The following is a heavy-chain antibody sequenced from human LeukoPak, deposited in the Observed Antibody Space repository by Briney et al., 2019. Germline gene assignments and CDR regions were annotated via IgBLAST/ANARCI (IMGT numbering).Heavy chain of an antibody. V-gene: IGHV3-11*04. CDR1: GFTFSDYY. J-gene: IGHJ6*02. D-gene: IGHD4-17*01. Sequence: PGGSLRLSCAASGFTFSDYYMSWLRQAPGKGLEWVSYISSSGSTIYYADSVKGRFTISRDNAKNSLYLQMNSLRAEDTAVYYCANGVYGDYVDYYGMDVWGQGTTVTVSS. CDR3: ANGVYGDYVDYYGMDV. CDR2: ISSSGSTI.